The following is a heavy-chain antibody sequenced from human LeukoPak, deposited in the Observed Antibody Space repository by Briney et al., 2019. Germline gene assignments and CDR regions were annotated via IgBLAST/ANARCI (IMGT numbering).Heavy chain of an antibody. J-gene: IGHJ4*02. V-gene: IGHV4-59*08. CDR3: ARHLIGAPYYFDF. CDR2: IYYSGST. D-gene: IGHD7-27*01. CDR1: GGSISSYY. Sequence: PSETLSLTCTVSGGSISSYYWSWIRQPPGKGLEWIGYIYYSGSTNYNPSLKSRVTISVDTSKNQFSLKLSSVTAADTAVYYCARHLIGAPYYFDFWGQGTLVTVSS.